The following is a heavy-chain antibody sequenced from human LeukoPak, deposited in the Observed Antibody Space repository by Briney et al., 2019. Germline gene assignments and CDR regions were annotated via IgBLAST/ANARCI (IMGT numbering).Heavy chain of an antibody. CDR3: ARRGSSGHYGGWFAP. Sequence: SETLSLTCSVSGGSVSSYYWGWIRQPPGKGLEWIGCIYYGGTTYYNPSLKSRVTISVDTSSNHVSLRLTSVTATDTAVYFCARRGSSGHYGGWFAPWGPGTLVTVSS. D-gene: IGHD6-19*01. V-gene: IGHV4-59*08. CDR2: IYYGGTT. CDR1: GGSVSSYY. J-gene: IGHJ5*02.